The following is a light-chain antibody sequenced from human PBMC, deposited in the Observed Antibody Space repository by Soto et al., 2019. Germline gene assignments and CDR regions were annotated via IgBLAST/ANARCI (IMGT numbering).Light chain of an antibody. V-gene: IGKV3-20*01. J-gene: IGKJ4*01. CDR2: GAS. Sequence: PGESATLSCTASQSVRSNSLAWYQQKPGQAPRLLMFGASGRATGTPPRFSGRGSGTDFTLTISRLEPEDFAVYYCQQYGTSPLTSGGGTKVDI. CDR1: QSVRSNS. CDR3: QQYGTSPLT.